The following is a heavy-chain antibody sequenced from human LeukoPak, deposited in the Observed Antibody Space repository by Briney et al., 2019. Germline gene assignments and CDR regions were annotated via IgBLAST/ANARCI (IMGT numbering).Heavy chain of an antibody. CDR2: IIPILGIA. Sequence: SVKVSCKASGGTFSSYTISWVRQAPGQGLEWMGRIIPILGIANYAQKFQGRVTITADKSTSTAYMELRSLRSEDTAVYYCARSYVPFAFDIWGQGTMVTVSS. V-gene: IGHV1-69*02. CDR1: GGTFSSYT. D-gene: IGHD1-26*01. J-gene: IGHJ3*02. CDR3: ARSYVPFAFDI.